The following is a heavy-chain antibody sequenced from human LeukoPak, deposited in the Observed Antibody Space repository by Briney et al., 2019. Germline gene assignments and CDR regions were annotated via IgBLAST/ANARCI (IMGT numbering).Heavy chain of an antibody. V-gene: IGHV3-48*04. CDR3: AIPPLSGTGSSRPLAGVDA. CDR2: IGSISDGIT. J-gene: IGHJ6*02. D-gene: IGHD3-10*01. Sequence: GGSLRLSCAASGFSFSRYSMNWVRQAPGKGLEWVSYIGSISDGITHYAESVKGRFTISRDNAKNSLYLQMNSLRAEDTAVYYCAIPPLSGTGSSRPLAGVDAWGQGTTATVSS. CDR1: GFSFSRYS.